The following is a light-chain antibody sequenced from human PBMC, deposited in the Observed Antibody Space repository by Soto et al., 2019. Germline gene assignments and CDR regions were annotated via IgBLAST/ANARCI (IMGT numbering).Light chain of an antibody. CDR1: QSISSW. J-gene: IGKJ3*01. V-gene: IGKV1-5*03. CDR2: RAS. Sequence: DIQMTQSPSTLPASDGDRVTITCRANQSISSWLAWYQQKPGKAPKLLIHRASRLESGVPSRFSGSGSGTDFTLTINSLQADDFGTYYCQQYNSYSPFTLGPGTKVDIK. CDR3: QQYNSYSPFT.